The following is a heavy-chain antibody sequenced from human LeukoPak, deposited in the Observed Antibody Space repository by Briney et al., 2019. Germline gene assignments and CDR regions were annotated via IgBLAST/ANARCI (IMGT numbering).Heavy chain of an antibody. CDR1: GFTFSSYS. Sequence: GGSLRLSCAASGFTFSSYSMNWVRQAPGKGLEWVSSISSSSSYIYYADSVKGRFTISRDNAKNSLYLQMNSLRAEDTAVYYCARRWYYYDSSGYSKYYFDYWGQGTLVTVSS. CDR2: ISSSSSYI. V-gene: IGHV3-21*01. D-gene: IGHD3-22*01. CDR3: ARRWYYYDSSGYSKYYFDY. J-gene: IGHJ4*02.